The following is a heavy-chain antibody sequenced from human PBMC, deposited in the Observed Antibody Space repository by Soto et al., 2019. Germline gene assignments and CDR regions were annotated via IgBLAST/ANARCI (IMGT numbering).Heavy chain of an antibody. D-gene: IGHD3-22*01. Sequence: SETLSLTCAVYGGSFSGYYWSWIRQPPGKGLEWIGEINHSGSTNYNPSLKSRVTISVDTSKNQFSLKLSFVTAADTAVYYCARGDTYYYDSSGYYYFDYWGQGTLVTVSS. CDR3: ARGDTYYYDSSGYYYFDY. CDR2: INHSGST. CDR1: GGSFSGYY. J-gene: IGHJ4*02. V-gene: IGHV4-34*01.